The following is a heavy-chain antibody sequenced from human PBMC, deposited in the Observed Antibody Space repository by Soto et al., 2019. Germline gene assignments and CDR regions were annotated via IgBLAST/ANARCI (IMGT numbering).Heavy chain of an antibody. CDR2: INPSGGST. J-gene: IGHJ4*02. D-gene: IGHD3-22*01. Sequence: VKVSCKASRYTFTNYYIHWVRQAPGQGLEWMGIINPSGGSTSYAQKLQGRVTMTRDTSTSTVYMELNSLRSEDTALYYCVREDLISMRDYYFAYWGQGTHVTVSS. CDR3: VREDLISMRDYYFAY. CDR1: RYTFTNYY. V-gene: IGHV1-46*01.